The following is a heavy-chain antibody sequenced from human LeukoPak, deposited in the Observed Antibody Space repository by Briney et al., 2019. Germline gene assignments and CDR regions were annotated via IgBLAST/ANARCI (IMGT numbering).Heavy chain of an antibody. D-gene: IGHD5-12*01. CDR3: ASLGASGAPLDY. CDR2: IFYDGST. V-gene: IGHV4-59*01. CDR1: GGSISNYY. J-gene: IGHJ4*02. Sequence: SSETLSLTCAVSGGSISNYYWSWIRQPPGKGLEWIGYIFYDGSTNYNPSLKSRVTISVDTSKNQFSLKLSSVTAADTAVYYCASLGASGAPLDYWGQGTLVTVSS.